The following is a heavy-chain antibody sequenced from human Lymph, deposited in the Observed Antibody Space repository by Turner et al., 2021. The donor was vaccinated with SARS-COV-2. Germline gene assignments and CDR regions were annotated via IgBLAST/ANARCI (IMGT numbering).Heavy chain of an antibody. D-gene: IGHD6-19*01. CDR3: ARHGFSGWYGGGMDV. Sequence: QVQLQESGPGLVRPSETLSLTCTVSGGSISSYYGSWIRQPPGKGLEWIGYSHYSGSTNYNLTLKSRGTISVDTSKNQFSLKLSSVTAADTAVYYCARHGFSGWYGGGMDVWGQGTTVTVSS. CDR2: SHYSGST. CDR1: GGSISSYY. V-gene: IGHV4-59*08. J-gene: IGHJ6*02.